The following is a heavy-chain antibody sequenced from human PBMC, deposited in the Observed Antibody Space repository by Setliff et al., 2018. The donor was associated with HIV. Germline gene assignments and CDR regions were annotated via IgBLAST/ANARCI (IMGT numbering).Heavy chain of an antibody. CDR1: GGSISSSSYY. D-gene: IGHD6-13*01. Sequence: SETLSLTCTVSGGSISSSSYYWGWIRQPPGKGLQWIGSIYYRGSTYYNPSLKSRVTISVDTSKNQFSLKLSSVTAADTAVYYCARRDRVSQQWGQGTLVTVSS. CDR3: ARRDRVSQQ. J-gene: IGHJ4*02. CDR2: IYYRGST. V-gene: IGHV4-39*01.